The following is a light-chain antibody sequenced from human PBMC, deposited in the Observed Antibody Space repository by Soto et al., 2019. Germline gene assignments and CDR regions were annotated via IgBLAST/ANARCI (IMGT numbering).Light chain of an antibody. CDR2: GAS. CDR1: QSVSNNY. Sequence: EIVLTQSPGTLSVSPWERATLSCRASQSVSNNYLAWYQQKPGQAPRLLIYGASNRATGIPDRFSGSGSGTDFTLTISRLEPEDFAVYYCQQYGRSGTFGQGTKVDIK. V-gene: IGKV3-20*01. CDR3: QQYGRSGT. J-gene: IGKJ1*01.